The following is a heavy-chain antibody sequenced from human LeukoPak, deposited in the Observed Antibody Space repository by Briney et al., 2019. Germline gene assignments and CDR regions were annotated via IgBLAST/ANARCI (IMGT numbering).Heavy chain of an antibody. CDR2: IYSGGST. V-gene: IGHV3-53*01. CDR3: ARVSEQFDRWAYYYYMDV. Sequence: PGGSLRLSCAASGFPFSSNDMSWVRQAPGKGLEWVSVIYSGGSTYYADSVKGRFTISRDNSKNTLYLQMNSLRAEDTAVYYCARVSEQFDRWAYYYYMDVWGKGTTVTVSS. D-gene: IGHD6-6*01. CDR1: GFPFSSND. J-gene: IGHJ6*03.